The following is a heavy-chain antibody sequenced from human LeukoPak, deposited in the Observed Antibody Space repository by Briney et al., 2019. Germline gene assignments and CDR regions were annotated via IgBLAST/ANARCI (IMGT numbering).Heavy chain of an antibody. Sequence: ASVKVSCKASGYTFTSYGISWVRQAPGQGLEWMGWISAYSGDTNYAQKFQGRVTMTRDTSTGTVYMELSSLRSEDTAVYYCARDGGYCGSTSCYALYWGQGTLVTVSS. J-gene: IGHJ4*02. V-gene: IGHV1-18*01. CDR3: ARDGGYCGSTSCYALY. D-gene: IGHD2-2*01. CDR1: GYTFTSYG. CDR2: ISAYSGDT.